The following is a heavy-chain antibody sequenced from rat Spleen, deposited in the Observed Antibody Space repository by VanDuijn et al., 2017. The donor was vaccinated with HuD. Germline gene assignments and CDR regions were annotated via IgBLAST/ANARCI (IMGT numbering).Heavy chain of an antibody. V-gene: IGHV5-29*01. CDR1: GFTFSDYY. D-gene: IGHD5-1*01. J-gene: IGHJ2*01. CDR2: ISYDGSST. Sequence: EVQLVESDGGLVQPGRSLKLSCAASGFTFSDYYMAWVRQAPTKGLEWVATISYDGSSTYYRDSVKGRFTISRDNAKSTLYLQMDSLRSEDTATYYCASDWGGYFDYWGQGVMVTVSS. CDR3: ASDWGGYFDY.